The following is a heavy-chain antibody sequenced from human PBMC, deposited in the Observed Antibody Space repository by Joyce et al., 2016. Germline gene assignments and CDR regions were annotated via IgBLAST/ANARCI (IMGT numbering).Heavy chain of an antibody. CDR2: IHPSGSA. CDR3: ARWDSSAWCFGD. D-gene: IGHD6-19*01. V-gene: IGHV4-59*02. CDR1: GASVNNYY. Sequence: QVQLQESGPGLVRPLETLSLTCTVSGASVNNYYWHWILQPPGKGLEWIGYIHPSGSAKYNPSLKSRVNMSVDTSKNQFSLRVTSVTAADTAVYYCARWDSSAWCFGDWGQGTLVTVSS. J-gene: IGHJ4*02.